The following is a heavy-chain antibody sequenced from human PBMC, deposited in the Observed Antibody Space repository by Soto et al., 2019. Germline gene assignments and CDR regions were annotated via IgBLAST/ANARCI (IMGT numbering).Heavy chain of an antibody. CDR3: ARHRDIVLVPAAGFDP. CDR2: IYYSGST. Sequence: QLQLQESGPGLVKPSETLSLTCTVSGGSISSSSYYWGWIRQPPGKGLEWIGSIYYSGSTYYNPSLKSRVTISVDTSKNHFSLKLSSVTAADSAVYYCARHRDIVLVPAAGFDPWRQGTLVTVSS. V-gene: IGHV4-39*01. J-gene: IGHJ5*02. CDR1: GGSISSSSYY. D-gene: IGHD2-2*01.